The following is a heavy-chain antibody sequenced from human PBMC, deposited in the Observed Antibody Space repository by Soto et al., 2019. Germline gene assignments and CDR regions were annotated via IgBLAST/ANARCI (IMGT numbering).Heavy chain of an antibody. D-gene: IGHD3-3*01. CDR2: ISYDGSNK. Sequence: GGSLRLSCAASGFTFSSYGMHWVRQAPGKGLEWVAVISYDGSNKYYADSVKGRFTISRDNSKNTLYLQMNSLRAEDTAVYYCAIVLEWLSMQGTDAFDIWGQGTMVTVSS. CDR3: AIVLEWLSMQGTDAFDI. J-gene: IGHJ3*02. CDR1: GFTFSSYG. V-gene: IGHV3-30*03.